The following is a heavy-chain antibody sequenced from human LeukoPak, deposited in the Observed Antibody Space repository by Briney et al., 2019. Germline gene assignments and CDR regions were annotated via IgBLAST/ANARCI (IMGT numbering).Heavy chain of an antibody. CDR2: IYHSGST. D-gene: IGHD6-19*01. CDR1: GGSISSSNW. CDR3: ARDRGAWLVPGMWFDP. Sequence: SETLSLTCAVSGGSISSSNWWSWVRQPPGKGLEWIGEIYHSGSTNYNPSLKSRVTISVDKSKNQFSLKLSSVTAADTAVYYCARDRGAWLVPGMWFDPWGQGTLVTVSS. V-gene: IGHV4-4*02. J-gene: IGHJ5*02.